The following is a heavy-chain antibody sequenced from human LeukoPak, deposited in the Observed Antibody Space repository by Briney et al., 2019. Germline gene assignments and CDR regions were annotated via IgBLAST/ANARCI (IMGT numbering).Heavy chain of an antibody. CDR2: IHYSGST. V-gene: IGHV4-31*03. D-gene: IGHD3-3*01. CDR3: ARATYYDFWSGTNFDY. J-gene: IGHJ4*02. Sequence: SQTLSLTCPVSGGSISSGGYYWSWIRQHPGKGLEWIGYIHYSGSTYYNPSLKSRVTISVDTSKNQFSLKLSSVTAADTAVYYCARATYYDFWSGTNFDYWGQGTLVTVSS. CDR1: GGSISSGGYY.